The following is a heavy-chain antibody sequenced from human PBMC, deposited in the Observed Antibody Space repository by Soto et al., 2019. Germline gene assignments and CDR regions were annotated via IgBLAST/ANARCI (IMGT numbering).Heavy chain of an antibody. CDR2: IIPIFGTA. Sequence: SVKVSCKASGGTFSSYAISWVRQAPGQGLEWMGGIIPIFGTANYAQKFQGRVTITADESTSTAYMELSSLRSEDTAVYYCARTDPHTSSSRAGGYYYYGMDVWGQGTTVTSP. V-gene: IGHV1-69*13. CDR3: ARTDPHTSSSRAGGYYYYGMDV. D-gene: IGHD6-6*01. J-gene: IGHJ6*02. CDR1: GGTFSSYA.